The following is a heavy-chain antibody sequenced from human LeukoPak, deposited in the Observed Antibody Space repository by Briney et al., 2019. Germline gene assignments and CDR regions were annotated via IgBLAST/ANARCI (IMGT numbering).Heavy chain of an antibody. CDR2: IRRRRIYT. V-gene: IGHV3-11*06. CDR3: ARDRRLLAWFDP. Sequence: GVSLRLSCAPSVFTFSHYYMIEIPQAPGKGLECVSYIRRRRIYTNYADSVKALFTISRHNAKNSLYLQMNSLRAEDTAVYYCARDRRLLAWFDPWGQGTLVTVSS. D-gene: IGHD2-15*01. J-gene: IGHJ5*02. CDR1: VFTFSHYY.